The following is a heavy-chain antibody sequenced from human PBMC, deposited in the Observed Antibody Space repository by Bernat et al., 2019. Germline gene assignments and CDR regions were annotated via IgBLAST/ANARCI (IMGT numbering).Heavy chain of an antibody. CDR2: ISGSGGST. V-gene: IGHV3-23*01. CDR3: AKPIAPRPASYFDY. D-gene: IGHD6-6*01. Sequence: EVQLLESGGGLVQPGGSLRLSCAASGFTFSNFAMSWVRQAPGKGLEWVSAISGSGGSTYYADSVKGRFTISRDNSKNTLYLQMNSLRAEDTAVYYCAKPIAPRPASYFDYWGQGTLVTVSS. CDR1: GFTFSNFA. J-gene: IGHJ4*02.